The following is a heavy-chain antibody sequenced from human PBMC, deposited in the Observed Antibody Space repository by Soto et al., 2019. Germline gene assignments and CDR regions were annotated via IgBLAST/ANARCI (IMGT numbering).Heavy chain of an antibody. CDR1: GYTFSGYY. CDR3: ARAMASTWFDC. Sequence: ASVKVSCKASGYTFSGYYFHWLRQAPGQGPEWMGWIDPKSGGAHYANNFQGRVTLAWDTSLSTAYMDLSSLRSDDTAVYYCARAMASTWFDCWGQGSLVTVSS. J-gene: IGHJ4*02. D-gene: IGHD2-8*01. CDR2: IDPKSGGA. V-gene: IGHV1-2*07.